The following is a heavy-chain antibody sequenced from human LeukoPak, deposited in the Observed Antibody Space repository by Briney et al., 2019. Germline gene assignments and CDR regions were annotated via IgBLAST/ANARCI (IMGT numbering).Heavy chain of an antibody. J-gene: IGHJ4*02. Sequence: GGSLRLSCAASGFTFSSYAMHWVRQAPGKGLEWVAVISYDGSNKYYADSVKGRFTISRDNSKNTLYLQMNSLRAEDTAVYYCARGAYYDSSGYDGFDYWGQGTLVTVSS. CDR2: ISYDGSNK. V-gene: IGHV3-30-3*01. D-gene: IGHD3-22*01. CDR1: GFTFSSYA. CDR3: ARGAYYDSSGYDGFDY.